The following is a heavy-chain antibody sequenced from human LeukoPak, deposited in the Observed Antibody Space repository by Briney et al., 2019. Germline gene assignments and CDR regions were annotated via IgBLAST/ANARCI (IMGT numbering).Heavy chain of an antibody. CDR1: GASFSSGDQY. D-gene: IGHD3-22*01. V-gene: IGHV4-31*03. Sequence: SSETLSLTCTVSGASFSSGDQYWNWIRQSPGKGLEWIGSIHPSGTLYNNPSLESRVTMSMDTSKNRFSLNLNSVTAADTAVYFCSRGLDSRKLGYWGQGTLVTVSS. CDR2: IHPSGTL. CDR3: SRGLDSRKLGY. J-gene: IGHJ4*02.